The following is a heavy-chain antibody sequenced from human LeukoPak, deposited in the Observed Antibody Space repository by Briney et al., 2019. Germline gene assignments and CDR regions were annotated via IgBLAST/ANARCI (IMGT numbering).Heavy chain of an antibody. J-gene: IGHJ4*02. Sequence: PSETLSLTCTVSGGSISSSSYYWGWTRQPPGKGLEWIGSIYYSGSTYYNPSLKSRVTISVDTSKNQFSLKLSSVTAADTAVYYCARDSGWGYYDSSGYYPKGNYFDYWGQGTLVTVSS. V-gene: IGHV4-39*07. CDR1: GGSISSSSYY. CDR3: ARDSGWGYYDSSGYYPKGNYFDY. D-gene: IGHD3-22*01. CDR2: IYYSGST.